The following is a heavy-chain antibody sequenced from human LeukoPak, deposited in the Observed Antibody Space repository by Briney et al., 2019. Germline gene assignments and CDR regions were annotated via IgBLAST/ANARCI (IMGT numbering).Heavy chain of an antibody. CDR1: GGSISSYY. D-gene: IGHD6-13*01. V-gene: IGHV4-4*07. Sequence: KPSETLSLTCTVSGGSISSYYWSWIRQPAGKALECFGRIYTSGSTNYNPSLKSRVTMSVDTSKNQFSLKLSSVTAADTAVYYCARGPYSSSWYPRFDYWGQGTLVTVSS. CDR3: ARGPYSSSWYPRFDY. J-gene: IGHJ4*02. CDR2: IYTSGST.